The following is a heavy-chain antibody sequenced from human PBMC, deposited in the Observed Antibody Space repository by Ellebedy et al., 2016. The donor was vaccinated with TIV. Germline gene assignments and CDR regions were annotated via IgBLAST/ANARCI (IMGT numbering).Heavy chain of an antibody. V-gene: IGHV3-23*03. CDR1: GFTFRDYT. Sequence: GESLKISXAASGFTFRDYTMNWVRQTPGKGLEWVSVILGNGKSPAYADSVRGRFTISRDNAKNSLYLQMNSLRDEDTAVYYCARDSDIVVVVAATFLPDYWGQGTLVTVSS. CDR2: ILGNGKSP. CDR3: ARDSDIVVVVAATFLPDY. J-gene: IGHJ4*02. D-gene: IGHD2-15*01.